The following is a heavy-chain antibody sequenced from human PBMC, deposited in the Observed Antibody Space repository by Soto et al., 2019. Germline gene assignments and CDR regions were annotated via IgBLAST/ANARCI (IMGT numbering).Heavy chain of an antibody. Sequence: GGSLRLSCAASGFTFSSYAMSWVRQAPGKGLEWVSAISGSGGSTYYADSVKGRFTISRDNSKNTLYLQMNSLRAEDTAVYYCAKDSRYFSPQDGMDVWAQGTKVTVSS. CDR2: ISGSGGST. CDR1: GFTFSSYA. D-gene: IGHD3-9*01. V-gene: IGHV3-23*01. CDR3: AKDSRYFSPQDGMDV. J-gene: IGHJ6*02.